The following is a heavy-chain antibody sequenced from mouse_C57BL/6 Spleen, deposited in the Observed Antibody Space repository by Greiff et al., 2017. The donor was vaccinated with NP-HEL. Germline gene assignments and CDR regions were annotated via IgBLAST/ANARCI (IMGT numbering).Heavy chain of an antibody. V-gene: IGHV1-82*01. CDR2: IYPGDGDT. CDR3: ARKLYDGDYPFDY. CDR1: GYAFSSSW. Sequence: VQLQQSGPELVKPGASVKISCKASGYAFSSSWMNWVKQRPGKGLEWIGRIYPGDGDTNYNGKFKGKATLTADKSSSTAYMQLSSLTSEDSAVYFCARKLYDGDYPFDYWGQGTTLTVSS. J-gene: IGHJ2*01. D-gene: IGHD2-3*01.